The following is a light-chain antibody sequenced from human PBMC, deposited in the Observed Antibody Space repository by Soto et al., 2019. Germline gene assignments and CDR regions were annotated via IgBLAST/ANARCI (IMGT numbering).Light chain of an antibody. CDR2: DAS. CDR1: QSVTTY. V-gene: IGKV3-20*01. CDR3: QQYGSSGT. Sequence: EIVLMQSPGTLSLSPGEGATLSCRASQSVTTYLAWYQHKPGQAPRLLIYDASRRATGIPDRFSGSGSGTDFTLTTSRLEPEDFAVYYCQQYGSSGTFGQGTKVDIK. J-gene: IGKJ1*01.